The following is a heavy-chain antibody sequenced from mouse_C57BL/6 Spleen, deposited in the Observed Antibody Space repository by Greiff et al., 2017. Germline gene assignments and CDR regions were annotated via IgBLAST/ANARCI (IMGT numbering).Heavy chain of an antibody. CDR1: GFTFSDSW. Sequence: EVHLVESGGGLVQPGGSMKLSCAASGFTFSDSWMDWVRQSPEKGLEWVAEIRNKANNHSTSYAVSVQVSISSSSDDSKSSVYLQMNSLRTEDTGIHYCTLRDYAMDDWGQGTSVTVSS. J-gene: IGHJ4*01. V-gene: IGHV6-6*01. CDR3: TLRDYAMDD. CDR2: IRNKANNHST.